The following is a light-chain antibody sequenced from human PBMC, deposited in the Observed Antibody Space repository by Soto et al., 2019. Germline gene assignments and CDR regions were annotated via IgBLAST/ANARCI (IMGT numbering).Light chain of an antibody. CDR1: NSNIGINP. V-gene: IGLV1-44*01. CDR2: SNT. CDR3: GAWDDSLHGPI. Sequence: QSVLTQPPSASAPPGHRVTISCSGTNSNIGINPVNWYQQVPGAAPRLLIFSNTQRASGVPDRVSASKSGTSASLAISGLQSGDEADYYCGAWDDSLHGPIFGAGTKVTVL. J-gene: IGLJ2*01.